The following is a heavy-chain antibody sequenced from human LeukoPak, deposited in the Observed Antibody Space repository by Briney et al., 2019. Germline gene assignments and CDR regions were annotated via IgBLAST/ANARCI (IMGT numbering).Heavy chain of an antibody. J-gene: IGHJ4*02. V-gene: IGHV4-59*01. CDR3: ARAADYGIYFDY. CDR1: GGSTSSYY. Sequence: PSETLSLTYTVSGGSTSSYYWSWIRQPPGKGLEWIGYIYYSGSTNYNPSLKSRVTISVDTSKNQFSLKLSSVTAADTAVYYCARAADYGIYFDYWGQGTLVTVSS. D-gene: IGHD4-17*01. CDR2: IYYSGST.